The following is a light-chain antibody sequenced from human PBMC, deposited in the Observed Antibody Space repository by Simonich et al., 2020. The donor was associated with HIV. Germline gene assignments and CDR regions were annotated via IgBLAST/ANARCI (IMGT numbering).Light chain of an antibody. J-gene: IGLJ3*02. CDR2: STT. CDR1: TGAVTSGYY. CDR3: LLYYGGAWV. Sequence: QPVVTQEPSLTVSPGGTVTLTCASSTGAVTSGYYPNWIQQKPGQAPRTLIYSTTNKYAWTPGRFSGSLLGGKAALTLSGVQPEDEAEYYCLLYYGGAWVFGGGTKLTVL. V-gene: IGLV7-43*01.